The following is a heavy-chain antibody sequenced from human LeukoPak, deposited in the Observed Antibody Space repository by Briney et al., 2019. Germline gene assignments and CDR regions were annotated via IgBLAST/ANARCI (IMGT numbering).Heavy chain of an antibody. D-gene: IGHD3-10*01. V-gene: IGHV3-23*01. CDR2: IEGGGHST. Sequence: PGGSLRLSCAASGFIFGDFAMDWVRQAPGKGLEWISGIEGGGHSTHYADSVKGRFTISRDNAKNSLYLQMNSLRAEDTAVYYCARIITMVRGVIIPPDYWGQGTLVTVSS. J-gene: IGHJ4*02. CDR1: GFIFGDFA. CDR3: ARIITMVRGVIIPPDY.